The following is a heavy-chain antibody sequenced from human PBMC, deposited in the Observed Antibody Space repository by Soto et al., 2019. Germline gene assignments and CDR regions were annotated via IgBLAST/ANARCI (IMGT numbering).Heavy chain of an antibody. D-gene: IGHD3-9*01. CDR2: IIPIFGTA. J-gene: IGHJ5*02. V-gene: IGHV1-69*13. Sequence: GASVKVSCKASGGTFSSYAISWVRQAPGQGLEWMGGIIPIFGTANYAQKFQGRVTITADESTSTAYMELSSLRSEDTAVYYCARSLRYFDWLSPESNWFDPWGQGTLVTVSS. CDR3: ARSLRYFDWLSPESNWFDP. CDR1: GGTFSSYA.